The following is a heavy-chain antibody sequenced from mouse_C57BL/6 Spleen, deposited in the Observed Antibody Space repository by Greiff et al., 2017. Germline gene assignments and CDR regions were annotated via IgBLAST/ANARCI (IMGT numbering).Heavy chain of an antibody. Sequence: QVQLKESGPGLVAPSQSLSITCTVSGFSLTSYGVDWVRQPPGKGLEWLGVIWGGGSTNYNSALMSRLSISKDNSKSQVFLKMNSRQTDDTAMYYCAKQGDYGNYLDYWGQGTTLTVSS. D-gene: IGHD2-1*01. CDR3: AKQGDYGNYLDY. CDR2: IWGGGST. J-gene: IGHJ2*01. CDR1: GFSLTSYG. V-gene: IGHV2-9*01.